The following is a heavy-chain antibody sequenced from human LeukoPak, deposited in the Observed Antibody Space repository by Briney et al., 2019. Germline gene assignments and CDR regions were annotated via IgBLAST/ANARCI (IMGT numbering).Heavy chain of an antibody. J-gene: IGHJ4*02. D-gene: IGHD1-7*01. CDR1: GGSISSSSYY. CDR3: ARGRNWNLHFDY. CDR2: IYYSGST. Sequence: SETLSLTCTVSGGSISSSSYYWGWIRQPPGKGLEWIGNIYYSGSTYYNPSLKSRVTISVDTSKNQFSLKLSSVTAADTAAYYCARGRNWNLHFDYWGQGTLVTVSS. V-gene: IGHV4-39*01.